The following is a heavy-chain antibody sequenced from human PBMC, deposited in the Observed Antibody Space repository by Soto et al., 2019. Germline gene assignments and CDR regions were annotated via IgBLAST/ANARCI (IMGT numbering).Heavy chain of an antibody. J-gene: IGHJ1*01. CDR2: IYSGGST. CDR3: ARVAVYGDFLH. Sequence: GGSLRLSCAASGFTVSSNYMSWVRQAPGKGLEWVSVIYSGGSTYYADSVKGRFTISRDNSKNTLYLQMNSLIAEDTAVYYCARVAVYGDFLHWGQGTLVTVSS. D-gene: IGHD4-17*01. V-gene: IGHV3-53*01. CDR1: GFTVSSNY.